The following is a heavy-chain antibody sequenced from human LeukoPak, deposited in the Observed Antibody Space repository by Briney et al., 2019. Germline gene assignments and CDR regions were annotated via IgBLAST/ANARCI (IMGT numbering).Heavy chain of an antibody. D-gene: IGHD6-19*01. CDR2: IYSGGST. V-gene: IGHV3-53*01. CDR3: ARDRKSSGWFDAFDI. CDR1: GFTVTNIY. J-gene: IGHJ3*02. Sequence: PGGSLRLSCAASGFTVTNIYISWVRQAPGKGLEWVSVIYSGGSTYYGDSVKGRFTMSRDNPKNTLYLQMNSLRAEDTAVYYCARDRKSSGWFDAFDIWGQGTMVTVSS.